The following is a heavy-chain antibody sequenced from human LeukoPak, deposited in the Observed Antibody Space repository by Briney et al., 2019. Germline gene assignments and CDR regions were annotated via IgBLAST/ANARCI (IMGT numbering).Heavy chain of an antibody. CDR1: GYTFTSYG. CDR3: ARDVPRRYYYYYMDV. J-gene: IGHJ6*03. Sequence: ASVKVSCKASGYTFTSYGISWVRQAPGQGLEWMGWISAYNGNTNYAQKLQGRVTMTTDTSTSTAYMELRGLRSDDTAVYYCARDVPRRYYYYYMDVWGKGTTVTVSS. CDR2: ISAYNGNT. V-gene: IGHV1-18*01.